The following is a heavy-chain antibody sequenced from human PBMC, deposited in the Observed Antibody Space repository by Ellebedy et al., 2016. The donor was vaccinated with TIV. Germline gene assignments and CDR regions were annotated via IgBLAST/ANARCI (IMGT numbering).Heavy chain of an antibody. CDR2: ISHTGTRT. Sequence: GESLKISCAASGFTFNNYAMSWVRQAPGKGLEWVSTISHTGTRTYYANSVEGRFIISRDSSKRTLYLQMDSLKAQDTAMYYCSRLRITMFRGVPAMDVWGQGTTVTVSS. V-gene: IGHV3-23*01. J-gene: IGHJ6*02. CDR1: GFTFNNYA. CDR3: SRLRITMFRGVPAMDV. D-gene: IGHD3-10*01.